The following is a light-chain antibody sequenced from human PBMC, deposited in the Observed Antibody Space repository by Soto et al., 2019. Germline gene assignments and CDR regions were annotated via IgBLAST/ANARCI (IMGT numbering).Light chain of an antibody. J-gene: IGLJ7*01. V-gene: IGLV1-40*01. CDR3: QSYDSSLRGWV. CDR1: SSNIGAGYD. Sequence: QAVVTQLPSVSGAPGQRVTISCTGSSSNIGAGYDVHWYQQLPGTAPKLLIYGNSNRPSGVPDRFSGSKSGTSASLAITGLQAEDEADYYCQSYDSSLRGWVFGGGTQLTVL. CDR2: GNS.